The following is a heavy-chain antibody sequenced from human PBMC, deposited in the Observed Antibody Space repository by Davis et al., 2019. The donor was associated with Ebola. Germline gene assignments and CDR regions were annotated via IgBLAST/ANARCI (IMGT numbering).Heavy chain of an antibody. CDR3: ARQGRDGYNYSLAY. Sequence: AASVKVSCKASGGTFSSYAMSWVRQAPGKGLEWVSAISGSGGSTYYADSVKGRFTISRDNSKNTLYLQMNSLRAKDTAVYYCARQGRDGYNYSLAYWGQGTLVTVSS. CDR1: GGTFSSYA. J-gene: IGHJ4*02. V-gene: IGHV3-23*01. D-gene: IGHD5-24*01. CDR2: ISGSGGST.